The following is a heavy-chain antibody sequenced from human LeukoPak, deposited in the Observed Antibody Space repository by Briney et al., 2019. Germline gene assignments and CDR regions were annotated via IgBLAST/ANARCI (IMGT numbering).Heavy chain of an antibody. V-gene: IGHV1-69*13. CDR1: GGTFSSYA. J-gene: IGHJ5*02. CDR3: AREGPGSGLSRLRKTNWFDP. D-gene: IGHD2-15*01. Sequence: ASVKVSCKASGGTFSSYAISWVRQAPGQGLEWMGGIIPIFGTANYAQKFQGRVTITADESTSTAYMELSSLKSEDTAVYYCAREGPGSGLSRLRKTNWFDPWGQGTLVTVSS. CDR2: IIPIFGTA.